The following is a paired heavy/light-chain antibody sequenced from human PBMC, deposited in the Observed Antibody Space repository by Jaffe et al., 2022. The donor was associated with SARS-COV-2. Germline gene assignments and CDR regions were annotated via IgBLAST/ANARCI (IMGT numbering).Heavy chain of an antibody. D-gene: IGHD6-13*01. Sequence: QVQLVESGGGVVQPGRSLRLSCAASGFTFSSYPMHWVRQAPGKGLEWVAVTSFDVGNNYYASSVKGRFTISRDISKNTVYLQMNSLRAEDTAVYYCARGSSNSWFGLWYFDYWGQGTLVTVSS. J-gene: IGHJ4*02. CDR3: ARGSSNSWFGLWYFDY. CDR1: GFTFSSYP. CDR2: TSFDVGNN. V-gene: IGHV3-30*04.
Light chain of an antibody. CDR1: SSNIGGNF. CDR2: RNN. J-gene: IGLJ3*02. CDR3: ASWDDTLSGWV. V-gene: IGLV1-47*01. Sequence: QSVLTQPPSASGTPGQRVTISCSGSSSNIGGNFIYWYHHLPGTAPKLLIYRNNQRPSGVPDRFSGSKSGTSASLAISGLRSEDEADYYCASWDDTLSGWVFGGGTKLTVL.